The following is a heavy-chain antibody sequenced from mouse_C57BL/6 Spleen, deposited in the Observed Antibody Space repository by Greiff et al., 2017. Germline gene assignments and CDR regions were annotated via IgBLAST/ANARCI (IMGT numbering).Heavy chain of an antibody. CDR1: GFTFSDYY. CDR2: INYDGSST. J-gene: IGHJ1*03. D-gene: IGHD4-1*01. V-gene: IGHV5-16*01. CDR3: ARDNWDRWYFDV. Sequence: EVMLVESEGGLVQPGSSMKLSCTASGFTFSDYYMAWVRQVPEKGLEWVANINYDGSSTYYLDSLKSRFIISRDNAKNILYLQMSSLKSEDTATYYCARDNWDRWYFDVWGTGTTVTVSS.